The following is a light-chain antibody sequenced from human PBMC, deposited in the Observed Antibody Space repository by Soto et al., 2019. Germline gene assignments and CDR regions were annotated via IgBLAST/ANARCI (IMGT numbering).Light chain of an antibody. CDR2: DAS. CDR3: QQYEIFSGT. V-gene: IGKV1-5*01. CDR1: QSVSGW. J-gene: IGKJ1*01. Sequence: IQMTQSHSTISASVGDRVTITCRASQSVSGWLAWYQQKPGEAPKLLIYDASALPRGVPSRFSGSGSGTKFTLTIASLQPDDFATYYCQQYEIFSGTFGPGTNVDIK.